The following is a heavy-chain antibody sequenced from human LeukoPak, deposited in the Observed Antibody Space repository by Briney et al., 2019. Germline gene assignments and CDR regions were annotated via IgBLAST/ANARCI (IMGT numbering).Heavy chain of an antibody. CDR3: AAASAFSSSWRA. Sequence: GGSLRLSCTASGLSFSSYNMNWVRQAPGKGPEWVAYITANNTTKYYADSVKGRFTISRDNAKKSLFLQMNSLRAEDTAVYYCAAASAFSSSWRAWGQGTVVTVSS. V-gene: IGHV3-48*01. CDR2: ITANNTTK. J-gene: IGHJ5*02. D-gene: IGHD6-13*01. CDR1: GLSFSSYN.